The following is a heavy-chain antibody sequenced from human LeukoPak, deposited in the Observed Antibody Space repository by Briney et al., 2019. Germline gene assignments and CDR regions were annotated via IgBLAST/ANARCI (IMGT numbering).Heavy chain of an antibody. Sequence: GGSLRLSCAASGFTFSSYSMNWVRQAPGKGLEWVSSISSSSYIYYADSVKGRFTISRDNAKNSLYLQMNSLRAEDTAVYYCARDPVYCSGGSCYPGWFDPWGQGTLVTVSS. D-gene: IGHD2-15*01. V-gene: IGHV3-21*01. J-gene: IGHJ5*02. CDR3: ARDPVYCSGGSCYPGWFDP. CDR2: ISSSSYI. CDR1: GFTFSSYS.